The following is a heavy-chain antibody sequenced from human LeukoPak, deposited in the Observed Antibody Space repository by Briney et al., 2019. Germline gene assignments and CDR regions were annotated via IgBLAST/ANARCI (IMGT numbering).Heavy chain of an antibody. V-gene: IGHV3-30*03. CDR3: AGDGVPTYLEYYYYGLDV. CDR2: ISSDETNK. J-gene: IGHJ6*02. Sequence: GRPLRLSCTASGFAFSTFGVHWVRQAPGTGLEWVARISSDETNKYYADSVKGRYTISRDNSKNTVYLQMSSLSAEDSAVYYCAGDGVPTYLEYYYYGLDVWGQGTTVTVSS. CDR1: GFAFSTFG. D-gene: IGHD3-3*01.